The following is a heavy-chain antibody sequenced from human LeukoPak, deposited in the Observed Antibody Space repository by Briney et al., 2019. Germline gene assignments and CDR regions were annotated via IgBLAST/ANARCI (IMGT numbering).Heavy chain of an antibody. V-gene: IGHV4-38-2*02. D-gene: IGHD3-16*01. Sequence: SETLSLTCTVSGYSISSDYYWGWIRQPPGKGLEWIASVSHSGSTYYNPSLKSRVTISLDTSKNQFSLNLSSVTAADTAIYYCAKNPHHDDDADEGFDYWGQGTLVTVSS. J-gene: IGHJ4*02. CDR1: GYSISSDYY. CDR2: VSHSGST. CDR3: AKNPHHDDDADEGFDY.